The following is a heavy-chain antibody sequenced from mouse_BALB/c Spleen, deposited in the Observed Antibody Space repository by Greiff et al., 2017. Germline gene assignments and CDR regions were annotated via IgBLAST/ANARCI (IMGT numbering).Heavy chain of an antibody. CDR1: GFTFSSYG. D-gene: IGHD2-1*01. V-gene: IGHV5-6*01. CDR2: ISSGGSYT. CDR3: ASLYHYAMDY. Sequence: EVNVVESGGDLVKPGGSLKLSCAASGFTFSSYGMSWVRQTPDKRLEWVATISSGGSYTYYPDSVKGRFTISRDNAKNTLYLQMSSLKSEDTAMYYCASLYHYAMDYWGQGTSVTGSS. J-gene: IGHJ4*01.